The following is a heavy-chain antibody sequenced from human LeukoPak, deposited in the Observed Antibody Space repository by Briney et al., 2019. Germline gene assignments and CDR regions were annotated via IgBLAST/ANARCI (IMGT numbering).Heavy chain of an antibody. V-gene: IGHV4-34*01. J-gene: IGHJ6*02. CDR3: ASMGSGWRYYYYGMDV. Sequence: KSSETLSLTCAVFGGPFSGSHCNWIRQPPGKGLEWIGEINHSGSTNYNPSLKSRVTISVDTSKNQFSLKLSSVTAADTAVYYCASMGSGWRYYYYGMDVWGQGTTVTVSS. CDR2: INHSGST. CDR1: GGPFSGSH. D-gene: IGHD6-19*01.